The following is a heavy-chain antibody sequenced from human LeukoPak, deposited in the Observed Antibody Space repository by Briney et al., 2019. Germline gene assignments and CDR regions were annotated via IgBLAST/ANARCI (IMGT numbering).Heavy chain of an antibody. J-gene: IGHJ4*02. CDR1: FTXXSYG. V-gene: IGHV3-23*01. CDR2: ISGSGGST. Sequence: FTXXSYGMSWVRQAPGXGLXWVSAISGSGGSTYYADSVKGRFTISRDNSKNTLYLQMNSLRAEDTAVYSXXXXXXXXXXXXXXXXXXXDYWGQXTXVTVSS. CDR3: XXXXXXXXXXXXXXXXXXDY.